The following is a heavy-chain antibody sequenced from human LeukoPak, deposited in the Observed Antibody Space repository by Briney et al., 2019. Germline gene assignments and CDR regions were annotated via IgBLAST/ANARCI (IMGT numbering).Heavy chain of an antibody. J-gene: IGHJ4*02. D-gene: IGHD5-12*01. CDR2: ISYDGSNK. V-gene: IGHV3-30*18. CDR3: AKVSYSGYDFDD. Sequence: PGGSLRLSCAASGFTFSNYGIHWVRQAPGKGLEWVAVISYDGSNKYYADSVKGRFTISRDNSKNTLYLQMNSLRAEDTAVYYCAKVSYSGYDFDDWGQGTLVTVSS. CDR1: GFTFSNYG.